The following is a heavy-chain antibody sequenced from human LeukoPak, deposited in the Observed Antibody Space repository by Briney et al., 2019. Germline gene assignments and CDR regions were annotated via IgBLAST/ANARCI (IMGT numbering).Heavy chain of an antibody. V-gene: IGHV3-30-3*01. D-gene: IGHD4-17*01. J-gene: IGHJ4*02. CDR1: GFTFSSYA. Sequence: GGSLRLSCAASGFTFSSYAMHWVRQALGKGLEWVAVISYDGSNKYYADSVKGRFTISRDNSKNTLYLQMNSLRAEDTAVYYCARDRDYGDYFDYWGQGTLVTVSS. CDR2: ISYDGSNK. CDR3: ARDRDYGDYFDY.